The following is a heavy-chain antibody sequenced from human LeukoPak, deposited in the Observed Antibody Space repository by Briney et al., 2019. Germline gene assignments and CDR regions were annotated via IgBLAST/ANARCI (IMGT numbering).Heavy chain of an antibody. CDR1: GFTVSNNY. D-gene: IGHD3-10*01. Sequence: GGSLRLSCTVSGFTVSNNYMSWVRQAPGKGLEWVSVIYSDGTTYNADSVKGRFTISRDNAKNSLYLQMNSLRAEDTAVYYCASRETRYYYGSGTPKLGAFDIWGQGTMVTVSS. J-gene: IGHJ3*02. CDR2: IYSDGTT. V-gene: IGHV3-53*01. CDR3: ASRETRYYYGSGTPKLGAFDI.